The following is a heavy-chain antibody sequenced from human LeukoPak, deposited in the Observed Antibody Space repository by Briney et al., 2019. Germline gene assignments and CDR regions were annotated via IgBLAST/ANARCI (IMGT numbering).Heavy chain of an antibody. CDR3: VRGTGY. V-gene: IGHV3-64D*06. CDR2: ISSNGDNT. CDR1: GFTFSTYV. Sequence: PGGSLRLSCSVSGFTFSTYVMHWVHQAPGKGLEYVSAISSNGDNTYYADSVKGRFTISRDNSKNTLYLQMSSLRADDTAVYYCVRGTGYWGQGTLLTVSS. J-gene: IGHJ4*02.